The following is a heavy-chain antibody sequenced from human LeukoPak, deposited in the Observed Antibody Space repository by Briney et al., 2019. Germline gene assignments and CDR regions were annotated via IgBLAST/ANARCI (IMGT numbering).Heavy chain of an antibody. J-gene: IGHJ4*02. CDR3: AKEEYSGSLLTLDY. CDR1: RFPLTSYG. V-gene: IGHV3-23*01. CDR2: ISGSDGST. Sequence: GGSLRLSCAASRFPLTSYGMSWVRQAPGKGLEWVSAISGSDGSTYYTDSVKGRFTISRDNSKNTLYLQLNSLRAEDTAVYYCAKEEYSGSLLTLDYWGQGTLVTVSS. D-gene: IGHD1-26*01.